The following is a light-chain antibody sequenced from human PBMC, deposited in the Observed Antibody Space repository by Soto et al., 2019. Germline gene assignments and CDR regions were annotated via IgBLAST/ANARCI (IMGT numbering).Light chain of an antibody. CDR1: QDINNY. CDR2: AAS. V-gene: IGKV1-27*01. J-gene: IGKJ3*01. CDR3: QKYDRAPPT. Sequence: DIQLTQSPSSLSASVGDRVTITCRASQDINNYLAWYQQTPGEVPKLLIHAASTLQSGVPSRFSGCGSETDFTLTITSLQPEYVATYFCQKYDRAPPTFGPGTKVHIK.